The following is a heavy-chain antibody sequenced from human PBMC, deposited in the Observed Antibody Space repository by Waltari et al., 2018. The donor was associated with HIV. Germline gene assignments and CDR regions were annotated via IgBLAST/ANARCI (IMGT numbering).Heavy chain of an antibody. CDR1: GYSFTSYW. CDR3: ARSRLGGNIKANWFDP. Sequence: EVQLVQSGAEVKKPGESLRISCKGSGYSFTSYWISWVRQMPGKGLEWMGRIDPSDSYTNYSPSFQGHVTISADKSISTAYLQWSSLKASDTAMYYCARSRLGGNIKANWFDPWGQGTLVTVSS. V-gene: IGHV5-10-1*01. J-gene: IGHJ5*02. D-gene: IGHD2-15*01. CDR2: IDPSDSYT.